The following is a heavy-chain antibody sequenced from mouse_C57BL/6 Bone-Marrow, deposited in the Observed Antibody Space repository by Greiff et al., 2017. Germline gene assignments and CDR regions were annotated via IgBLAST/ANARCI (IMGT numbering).Heavy chain of an antibody. D-gene: IGHD2-1*01. J-gene: IGHJ3*01. V-gene: IGHV5-6*01. Sequence: DVHLVESGGDLVKPGGSLKLSCAASGFTFSSYGMSWVRQTPDKRLEWVATISSGGSYTYYPDSVKGRFTISRDNAKNTLYLQMSSLKSEDTAMYYCASAIYYGNRAWFAYWGQGTLVTVSA. CDR3: ASAIYYGNRAWFAY. CDR1: GFTFSSYG. CDR2: ISSGGSYT.